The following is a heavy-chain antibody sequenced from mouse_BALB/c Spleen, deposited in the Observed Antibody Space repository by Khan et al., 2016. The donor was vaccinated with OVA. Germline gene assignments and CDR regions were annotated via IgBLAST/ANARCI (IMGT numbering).Heavy chain of an antibody. Sequence: VQLKESGPDLVKPGASVKMSCKASGYSFTGYYMNWVKQSHGKSLECIGRVNPNTGNTNYNQKFRGKAILIVDTSSSTAYMELRSLTSEDSAVYYCARGYDFFAYWGQGTQVTVSA. J-gene: IGHJ3*01. V-gene: IGHV1-26*01. CDR1: GYSFTGYY. CDR3: ARGYDFFAY. D-gene: IGHD2-14*01. CDR2: VNPNTGNT.